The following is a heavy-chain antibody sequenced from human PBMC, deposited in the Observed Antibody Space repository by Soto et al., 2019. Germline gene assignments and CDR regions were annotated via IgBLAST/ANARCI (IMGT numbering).Heavy chain of an antibody. Sequence: QVQLQESGPGLVKPSQTLSLTCTVSGGSISSGGYYWSWTRQHPGKGLEWIGYIYYSGSTYYNPPLKSRVTISVDTSKNRFSLKLSSVTAADTAVYYCARDSSTRPPNYYYGMDVWGQGTTVTVSS. J-gene: IGHJ6*02. CDR3: ARDSSTRPPNYYYGMDV. CDR2: IYYSGST. CDR1: GGSISSGGYY. D-gene: IGHD1-1*01. V-gene: IGHV4-31*03.